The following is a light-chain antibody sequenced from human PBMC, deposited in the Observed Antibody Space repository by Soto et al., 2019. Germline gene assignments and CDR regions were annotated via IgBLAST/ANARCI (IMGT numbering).Light chain of an antibody. CDR3: QQYDNLPIT. J-gene: IGKJ5*01. CDR1: QDISNY. Sequence: DIHITHSPSSLSSSLVDRVTITCQASQDISNYLNWYQQKPGKAPKLLIYDASNLETGVPSRFSGSGSGADFTFTISSLQPQDIATYYCQQYDNLPITFGQGTRLEIK. V-gene: IGKV1-33*01. CDR2: DAS.